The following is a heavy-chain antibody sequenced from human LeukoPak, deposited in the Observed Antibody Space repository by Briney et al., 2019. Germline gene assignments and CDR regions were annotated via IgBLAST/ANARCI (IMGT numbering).Heavy chain of an antibody. V-gene: IGHV4-34*01. CDR1: GGSFTTYY. J-gene: IGHJ4*02. Sequence: SETLSLTCAVYGGSFTTYYWSWLRQPPGKGLEWIGEINHSGSTNYNPSLKSRVTISVDTSKHQFSLKLSSVTAADTAVYYCARDHGQSTLLNWGQGTLVTVSS. D-gene: IGHD1-14*01. CDR2: INHSGST. CDR3: ARDHGQSTLLN.